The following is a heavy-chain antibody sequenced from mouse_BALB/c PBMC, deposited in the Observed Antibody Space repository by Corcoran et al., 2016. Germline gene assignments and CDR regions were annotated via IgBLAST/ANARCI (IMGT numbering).Heavy chain of an antibody. CDR2: IFPGSGRT. V-gene: IGHV1-9*01. CDR3: ARNWDWFFGV. D-gene: IGHD4-1*01. CDR1: GYTFSSKW. J-gene: IGHJ1*01. Sequence: QVQLQQSGAELMKPGASVKISCKATGYTFSSKWIEWVKRRPGHGLEWIGEIFPGSGRTNFNEKFKGKAAFTADTSSNTAYMQLSSLTSEDSAVYFCARNWDWFFGVWGAGTTVTVSS.